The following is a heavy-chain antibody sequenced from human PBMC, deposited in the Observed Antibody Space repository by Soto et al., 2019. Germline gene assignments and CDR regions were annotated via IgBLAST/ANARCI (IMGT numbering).Heavy chain of an antibody. CDR1: GYTFTSYG. V-gene: IGHV1-18*01. D-gene: IGHD3-3*01. Sequence: ASVKVSCKASGYTFTSYGISWVRQAPGQGLEWMGWISAYNGNTNYAQKLQGRVTMTTDTSTSTAYMELRSLRSDDTAVYYCAIYDLWSGYPNYYYYYMDVWGKGTTVTVSS. J-gene: IGHJ6*03. CDR3: AIYDLWSGYPNYYYYYMDV. CDR2: ISAYNGNT.